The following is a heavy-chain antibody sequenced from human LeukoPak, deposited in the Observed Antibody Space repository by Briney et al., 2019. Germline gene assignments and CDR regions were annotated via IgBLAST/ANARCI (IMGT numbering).Heavy chain of an antibody. Sequence: PSETLSLTCTVSGGSVSSGSYYWSWIRQPPGKGLEWIGYINYSGRTDYNPSLESRVTISVDTSKNQFSLKLSSVTAADTAVFYCARTISGWSSFDYWGQGTLVTVSS. J-gene: IGHJ4*02. D-gene: IGHD6-13*01. CDR1: GGSVSSGSYY. CDR2: INYSGRT. CDR3: ARTISGWSSFDY. V-gene: IGHV4-61*01.